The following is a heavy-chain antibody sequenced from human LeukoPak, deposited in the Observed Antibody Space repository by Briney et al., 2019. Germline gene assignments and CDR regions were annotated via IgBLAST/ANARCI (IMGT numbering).Heavy chain of an antibody. CDR2: ISGSGGST. Sequence: PGGSLRLSCAASGFTFSNYAMSWVRQAPGKGLEWVSAISGSGGSTYYADSVKGRFTISRDNSKNTLYLQMNSLRAEDTAVYYCAKDLGRVGATFGHWGQGTLVTVSS. V-gene: IGHV3-23*01. CDR1: GFTFSNYA. J-gene: IGHJ4*02. CDR3: AKDLGRVGATFGH. D-gene: IGHD1-26*01.